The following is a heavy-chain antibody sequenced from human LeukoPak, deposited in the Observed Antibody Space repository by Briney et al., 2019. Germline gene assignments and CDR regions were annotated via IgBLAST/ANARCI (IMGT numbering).Heavy chain of an antibody. CDR1: GGSISSSNW. Sequence: SETLSLTCAVSGGSISSSNWWSWVRQPPGKGLEWIGEIYHSGSTNYNPSLKSRVTISVDKSKNQFSLKLSSVTAADTAVYYCARSRYSYHFYMDVWGKGTTVTVSS. V-gene: IGHV4-4*02. CDR3: ARSRYSYHFYMDV. J-gene: IGHJ6*03. CDR2: IYHSGST.